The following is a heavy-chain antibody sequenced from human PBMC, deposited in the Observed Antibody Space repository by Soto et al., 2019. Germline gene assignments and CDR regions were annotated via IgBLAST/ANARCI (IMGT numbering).Heavy chain of an antibody. CDR3: ARTTAVPNTLRSRYFFDY. J-gene: IGHJ4*02. Sequence: SETLSLTCAVYSRSFRDYYWTWIRQPPGKGLEFIGEINHSGTTHYNPSLKSRVTVSVDTSKNHFSLKMNSVTAADTAVYYCARTTAVPNTLRSRYFFDYWGQGTLVTVSS. D-gene: IGHD4-17*01. CDR2: INHSGTT. CDR1: SRSFRDYY. V-gene: IGHV4-34*01.